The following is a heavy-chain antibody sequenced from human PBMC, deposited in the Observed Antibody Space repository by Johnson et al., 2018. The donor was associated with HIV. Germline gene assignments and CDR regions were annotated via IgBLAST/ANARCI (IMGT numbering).Heavy chain of an antibody. J-gene: IGHJ3*02. CDR3: AREEEWELTLVGVGAFDI. CDR2: ITHDGSEH. V-gene: IGHV3-7*05. CDR1: GFTFSSYW. Sequence: VQLVESGGGLVQPGGSLRLSCAASGFTFSSYWLSWVRQAPGKGLEWVAHITHDGSEHYYVDSVKGRFTISRDNAKNSLYLQMNSLRAEDTAVYYCAREEEWELTLVGVGAFDIWGQGTMVTVSS. D-gene: IGHD1-26*01.